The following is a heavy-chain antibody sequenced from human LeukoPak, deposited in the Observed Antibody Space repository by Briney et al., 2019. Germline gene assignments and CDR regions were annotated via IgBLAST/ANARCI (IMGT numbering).Heavy chain of an antibody. D-gene: IGHD3-22*01. CDR1: GGSISSYY. J-gene: IGHJ4*02. CDR3: AREGVVVHTFDY. CDR2: IYYSGST. V-gene: IGHV4-59*01. Sequence: SETLSLTCTVSGGSISSYYWSWIRQPPGKGLEWIGYIYYSGSTNYNPSLKSRVTISVDTSKNQFSLKLSSVTAADTAVYYCAREGVVVHTFDYWGQGTLVTVSS.